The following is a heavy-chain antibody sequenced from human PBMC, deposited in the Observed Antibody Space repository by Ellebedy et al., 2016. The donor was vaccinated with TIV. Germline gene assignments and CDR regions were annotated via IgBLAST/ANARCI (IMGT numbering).Heavy chain of an antibody. Sequence: MPSETLSLTCTVSGGSISSYYWSWIRQPPGKGLEWIAYIYYSGSTNYNPSLKSRVTISIDTSKNQFSLKINSVTAAETAVFYCARLVAGTAGIDYWGQGTLVTVSS. J-gene: IGHJ4*02. CDR1: GGSISSYY. CDR2: IYYSGST. CDR3: ARLVAGTAGIDY. V-gene: IGHV4-59*08. D-gene: IGHD6-19*01.